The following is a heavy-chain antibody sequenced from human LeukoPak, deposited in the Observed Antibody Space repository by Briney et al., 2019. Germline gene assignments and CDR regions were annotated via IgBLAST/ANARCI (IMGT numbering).Heavy chain of an antibody. CDR2: IYYSGST. CDR3: ARLWFGDNWSDP. Sequence: SETLSLTCTVSGGSISSYYWSWIRQPPGKGLEWIGYIYYSGSTNYNPSLKSRVTISVDTSKNQFSLKLSSVTAADTAVYYCARLWFGDNWSDPWGQGTLVTVSS. D-gene: IGHD3-10*01. V-gene: IGHV4-59*01. CDR1: GGSISSYY. J-gene: IGHJ5*02.